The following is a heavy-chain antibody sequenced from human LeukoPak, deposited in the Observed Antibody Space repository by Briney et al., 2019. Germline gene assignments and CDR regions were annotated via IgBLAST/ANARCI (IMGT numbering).Heavy chain of an antibody. CDR2: IYYSGST. V-gene: IGHV4-59*01. CDR1: GGSISSYY. CDR3: ARTTEAHSWRTRYYDYYMDV. Sequence: SETLSLTCTVSGGSISSYYWSWIRQPPGKGLEWIGYIYYSGSTNYNPSLKSRLTISVDTSKNQFSLKLSSVTAADTAVYYCARTTEAHSWRTRYYDYYMDVRGKGTTVAVSS. J-gene: IGHJ6*03. D-gene: IGHD6-13*01.